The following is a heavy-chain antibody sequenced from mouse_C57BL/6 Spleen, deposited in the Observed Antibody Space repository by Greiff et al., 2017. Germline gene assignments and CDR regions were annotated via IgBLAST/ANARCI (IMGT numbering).Heavy chain of an antibody. CDR3: ARDYINSGKVGYFYY. CDR1: GYTFTSYT. J-gene: IGHJ2*01. CDR2: INPSSGYT. D-gene: IGHD2-5*01. V-gene: IGHV1-4*01. Sequence: QVQLQQSGAELARPGASVKMSCKASGYTFTSYTMHWVKQRPGQGLEWIGYINPSSGYTKYNQKFKDKATLTADKSSSTAYMQLSSLTSEESAVYYCARDYINSGKVGYFYYWGQGTTRTVSS.